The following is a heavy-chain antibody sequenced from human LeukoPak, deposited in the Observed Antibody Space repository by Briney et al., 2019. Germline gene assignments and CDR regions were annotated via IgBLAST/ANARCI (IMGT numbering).Heavy chain of an antibody. J-gene: IGHJ6*03. CDR3: ARDEYWGPWDYYYMDV. CDR2: IKQDGSEK. CDR1: GFTFSSYW. V-gene: IGHV3-7*01. D-gene: IGHD7-27*01. Sequence: GGSLRLSCAASGFTFSSYWMSWVRQAPGKGLEWVANIKQDGSEKYYVDSVKGRFTLSRDNAKNSLYLQMNSLRAEDTAVYYCARDEYWGPWDYYYMDVWGKGTTVTVSS.